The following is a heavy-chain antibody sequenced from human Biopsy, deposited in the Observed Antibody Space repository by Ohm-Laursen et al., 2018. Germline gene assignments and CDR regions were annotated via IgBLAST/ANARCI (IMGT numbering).Heavy chain of an antibody. CDR3: ARATNSTGWPYYYFYGMDV. D-gene: IGHD2/OR15-2a*01. CDR2: IYYRGST. V-gene: IGHV4-59*01. Sequence: TLSLTCTVSGGSISSDYWSWIWQTPGKGLERIGYIYYRGSTNYNPSLKSRVTISVDTSKNQFSLRLNSVTAADTAVYYCARATNSTGWPYYYFYGMDVWGQGTTVTVSS. J-gene: IGHJ6*02. CDR1: GGSISSDY.